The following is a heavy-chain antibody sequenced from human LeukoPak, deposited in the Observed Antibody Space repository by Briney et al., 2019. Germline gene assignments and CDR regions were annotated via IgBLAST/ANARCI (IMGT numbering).Heavy chain of an antibody. CDR1: GFAFRSYG. D-gene: IGHD4-17*01. CDR3: VKVSDGDYYFDY. V-gene: IGHV3-33*06. Sequence: PGRSLRVSCAASGFAFRSYGMHWVRQAPGKGLEWVAVIWYDGSNKYYADSVKGRFTISRDNSKNTLYLQMNSPRAEDTAMYYCVKVSDGDYYFDYWGQGTLVTVSS. J-gene: IGHJ4*02. CDR2: IWYDGSNK.